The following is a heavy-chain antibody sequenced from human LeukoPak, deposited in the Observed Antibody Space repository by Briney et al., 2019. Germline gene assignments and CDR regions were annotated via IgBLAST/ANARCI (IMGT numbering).Heavy chain of an antibody. D-gene: IGHD3-22*01. CDR1: GGSISSYY. CDR2: IYYSGST. CDR3: ARHAYYYDSSGYYTNWFDP. J-gene: IGHJ5*02. V-gene: IGHV4-59*08. Sequence: SETLSLTCTVSGGSISSYYWSWIRQPPGKRLEWIGCIYYSGSTNYNPSLKSRVTISVDTSKNQFSLKLSSVTAADTAVYYCARHAYYYDSSGYYTNWFDPWGQGTLVTVSS.